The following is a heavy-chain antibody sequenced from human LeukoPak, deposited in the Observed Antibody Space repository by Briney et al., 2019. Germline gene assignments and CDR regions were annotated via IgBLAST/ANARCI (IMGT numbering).Heavy chain of an antibody. V-gene: IGHV3-30*04. CDR1: GFTFSSYA. CDR2: ISYDGSNK. Sequence: PGGSLRLSCAASGFTFSSYAMHWVRQAPGKGLEWVAVISYDGSNKYYADSVKGRFTISRDNSKNTLYLQMNSLRAEDTAVYYCARGGVLWFGELLNYYFDYWGQGTLSPSPQ. CDR3: ARGGVLWFGELLNYYFDY. D-gene: IGHD3-10*01. J-gene: IGHJ4*02.